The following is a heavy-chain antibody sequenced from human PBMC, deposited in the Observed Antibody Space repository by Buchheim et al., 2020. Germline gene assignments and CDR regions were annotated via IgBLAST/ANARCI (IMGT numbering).Heavy chain of an antibody. J-gene: IGHJ4*02. Sequence: VQLLESGGGLVQPGGSLRLSCAASGFTFSSYAMSWVRQAPGKGLEWVAVISYDGSNKYYADSVKGRFTIYRDNSKNTLYVQMNSLRAEDTAVYYCAKVGGSYSREINFDYWGQGTL. CDR2: ISYDGSNK. V-gene: IGHV3-30*18. CDR3: AKVGGSYSREINFDY. D-gene: IGHD1-26*01. CDR1: GFTFSSYA.